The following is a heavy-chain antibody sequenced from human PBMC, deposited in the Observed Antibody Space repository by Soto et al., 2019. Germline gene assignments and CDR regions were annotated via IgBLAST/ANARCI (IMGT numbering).Heavy chain of an antibody. J-gene: IGHJ4*02. D-gene: IGHD2-21*01. CDR3: ARRWGGTFDY. CDR2: IYYSGST. Sequence: SGTLSLTCPFSGYSIHSYYWRWIRQPPGKGLEWIGYIYYSGSTNYNPSLKSRVTISVDTSKNQFSLKLSSVTAADTAVYYCARRWGGTFDYWGQGNLVTVS. CDR1: GYSIHSYY. V-gene: IGHV4-59*01.